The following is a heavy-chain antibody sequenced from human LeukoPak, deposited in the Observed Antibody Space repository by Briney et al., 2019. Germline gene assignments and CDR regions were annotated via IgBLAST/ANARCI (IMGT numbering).Heavy chain of an antibody. CDR3: AKVGAYYYDTSAYYPPHFDY. CDR1: GFTFSSNA. V-gene: IGHV3-23*01. J-gene: IGHJ4*02. Sequence: GGSLRLSCAASGFTFSSNAMSWVRQAPGKGLEWVSLTSGSGDTTYYADSVKGRFTISRVNSKNTLNLQMNSLRAEDTAVYYCAKVGAYYYDTSAYYPPHFDYWGQGTLVTVSS. CDR2: TSGSGDTT. D-gene: IGHD3-22*01.